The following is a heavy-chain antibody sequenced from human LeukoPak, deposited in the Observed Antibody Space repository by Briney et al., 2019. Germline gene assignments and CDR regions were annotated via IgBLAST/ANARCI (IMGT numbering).Heavy chain of an antibody. D-gene: IGHD6-13*01. CDR1: GFTFSSYA. J-gene: IGHJ6*02. CDR2: VSTDGSHQ. Sequence: GGSLRLSCAASGFTFSSYAMTWVRQAPGKGLEWVAVVSTDGSHQFYADSVMGRFTISRDNPKNMLYLQMNSLRAEDTAVYYCARDQDSSSWSDYYYYGMDVWGQGTTVTVSS. CDR3: ARDQDSSSWSDYYYYGMDV. V-gene: IGHV3-30-3*01.